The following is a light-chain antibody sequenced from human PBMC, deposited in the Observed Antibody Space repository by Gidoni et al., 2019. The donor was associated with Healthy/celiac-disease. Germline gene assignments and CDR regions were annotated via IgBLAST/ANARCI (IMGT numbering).Light chain of an antibody. Sequence: EIVFTQSPATLSLSPGERATLSCRASQRVSSYLAWYQQKPGQAPRLLIYDASNRATCIPARFSGSGSGTDFTLTISSLEPEDFAVYYCQQRSNWPRTFGQGTKVEIK. V-gene: IGKV3-11*01. J-gene: IGKJ1*01. CDR3: QQRSNWPRT. CDR1: QRVSSY. CDR2: DAS.